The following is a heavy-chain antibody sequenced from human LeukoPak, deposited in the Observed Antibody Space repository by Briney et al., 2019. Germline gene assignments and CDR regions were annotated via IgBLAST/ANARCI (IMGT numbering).Heavy chain of an antibody. CDR2: ISSSGSTI. V-gene: IGHV3-48*03. Sequence: PGGSLRLSCAASGFTFSSYEMNWVRQAPGEGLEWVSYISSSGSTIYYADSVKGRFTISRDNAKNSLYLQMNSLRAEDTAVYYCARVVRDYYDPWGQGTLVTVSS. CDR3: ARVVRDYYDP. CDR1: GFTFSSYE. J-gene: IGHJ5*02. D-gene: IGHD3-10*01.